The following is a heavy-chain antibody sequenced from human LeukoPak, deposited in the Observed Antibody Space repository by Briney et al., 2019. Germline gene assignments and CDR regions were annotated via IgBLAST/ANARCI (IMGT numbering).Heavy chain of an antibody. CDR2: INYSGNT. CDR1: GGSLSGYY. D-gene: IGHD2-15*01. CDR3: ARKGTAYCRGGNCYSDKYFDY. V-gene: IGHV4-34*01. J-gene: IGHJ4*02. Sequence: PSETLSLTCAVYGGSLSGYYWTWIRQTPGKGLEWIGEINYSGNTNYNRSLKSRVTISADTSKNQFSLRLSSVTAADTAVYYCARKGTAYCRGGNCYSDKYFDYWGQGTQVTVSS.